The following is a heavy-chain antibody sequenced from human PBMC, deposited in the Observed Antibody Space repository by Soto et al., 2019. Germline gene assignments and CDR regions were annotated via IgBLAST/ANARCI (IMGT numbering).Heavy chain of an antibody. CDR2: ISGSGGST. J-gene: IGHJ6*02. D-gene: IGHD3-3*01. Sequence: GSLRLSCAASGFTFSSYGMHWVRQAPGKGLEWVSAISGSGGSTYYADSVKGRFTISRDNSKNTLYLQMNSLRAEDTAVYYCAKVTRVYYGMDVWGQGTTVTVSS. CDR1: GFTFSSYG. CDR3: AKVTRVYYGMDV. V-gene: IGHV3-23*01.